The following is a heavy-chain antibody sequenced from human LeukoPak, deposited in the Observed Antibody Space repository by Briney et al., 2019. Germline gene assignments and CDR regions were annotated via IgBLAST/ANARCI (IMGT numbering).Heavy chain of an antibody. V-gene: IGHV3-64D*09. D-gene: IGHD1-7*01. CDR3: VRELDAANWFDP. J-gene: IGHJ5*02. CDR1: GFNFSRHA. Sequence: PGGSLRLSCSASGFNFSRHAMHWVRPAPGERLESVSAISGNGGSTYYGDSVKGRFTISRDNSTNTLYLQMSSLRPEDTAVYYCVRELDAANWFDPWGQGTLVTVSS. CDR2: ISGNGGST.